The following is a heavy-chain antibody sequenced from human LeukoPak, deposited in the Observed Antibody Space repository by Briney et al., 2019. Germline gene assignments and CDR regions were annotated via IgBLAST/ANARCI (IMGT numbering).Heavy chain of an antibody. CDR1: GGTFSSYA. J-gene: IGHJ4*02. D-gene: IGHD3-10*01. V-gene: IGHV1-46*01. CDR3: ASELSRGDEGFDY. CDR2: INPSGGST. Sequence: ASVKVSCKASGGTFSSYAISWVRQAPGQGLEWMGIINPSGGSTSYAQKFQGRVIMTRDTSTSTVYMELSSLRSEDTAVYYCASELSRGDEGFDYWGQGTLVTVSS.